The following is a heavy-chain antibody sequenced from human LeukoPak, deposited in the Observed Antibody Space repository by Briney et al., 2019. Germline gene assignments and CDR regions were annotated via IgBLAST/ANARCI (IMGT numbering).Heavy chain of an antibody. J-gene: IGHJ4*02. CDR2: IYYSGST. CDR3: ARAVVRPSYYFDY. CDR1: GCSISSHY. D-gene: IGHD4-23*01. V-gene: IGHV4-59*11. Sequence: SETLSLTCTVSGCSISSHYWSWIRQPPGKGLEWIGYIYYSGSTNYNPSLKSRVTISVDTSKNQFSLKLSSVTAADTAVYYCARAVVRPSYYFDYWGQGTLVTVSS.